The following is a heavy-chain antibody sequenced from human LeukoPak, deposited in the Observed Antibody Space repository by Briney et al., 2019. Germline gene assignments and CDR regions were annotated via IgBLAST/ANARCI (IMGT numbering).Heavy chain of an antibody. J-gene: IGHJ4*02. CDR2: IIPIFGTA. CDR1: GGTFSSYA. Sequence: GASVKVSCKASGGTFSSYAISWVRQAPGQGLEWMGGIIPIFGTANYAQKFQSSVTITADESTSTAYMELSSLRSEDTAVYYCARDDLPDIAATLWGQGTLVTVSS. V-gene: IGHV1-69*01. CDR3: ARDDLPDIAATL. D-gene: IGHD5-12*01.